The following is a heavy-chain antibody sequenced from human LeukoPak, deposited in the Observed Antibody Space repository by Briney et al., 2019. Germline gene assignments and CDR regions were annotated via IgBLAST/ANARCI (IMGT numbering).Heavy chain of an antibody. CDR1: GYTFTGYY. J-gene: IGHJ5*02. V-gene: IGHV1-2*02. CDR2: INPNSGGT. CDR3: ARDLGYSSSSGWFDP. Sequence: ASVKVSCKASGYTFTGYYMHWVRQDPGQGLEWMGWINPNSGGTNYAQKFQGRVTMTRDTSISTAYMELSRLRSDDTAVYYCARDLGYSSSSGWFDPWGQGTLVTVSS. D-gene: IGHD6-6*01.